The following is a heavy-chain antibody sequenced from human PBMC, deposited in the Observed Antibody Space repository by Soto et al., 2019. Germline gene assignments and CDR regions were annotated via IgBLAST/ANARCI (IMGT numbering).Heavy chain of an antibody. V-gene: IGHV5-51*01. D-gene: IGHD3-16*02. CDR2: IYPGDSDT. CDR1: GYSFTSYW. CDR3: ASARLRLGELSHAFDI. Sequence: GESLKISCKGSGYSFTSYWIGWVRQMPGKGLEWMGIIYPGDSDTRYSPSFQGQVTISADKSISTAYLQWSSLKASDTAMYYCASARLRLGELSHAFDIWGQGTMVTVSS. J-gene: IGHJ3*02.